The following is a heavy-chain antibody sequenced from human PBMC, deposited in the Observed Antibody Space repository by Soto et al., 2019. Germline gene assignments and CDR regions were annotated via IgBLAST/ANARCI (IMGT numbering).Heavy chain of an antibody. Sequence: QVQLVQSGAEVKKPGASVKVSCKASGYTFTSYGISWVRQAPGQGLEWMGWISAYNGNTNYAQKLQGRVTMTTDTXTXTVXMELRSLRSDDTAVYYCARGYSSSWYYYYYYGMDVWGQGTTVTVSS. D-gene: IGHD6-13*01. J-gene: IGHJ6*02. V-gene: IGHV1-18*01. CDR2: ISAYNGNT. CDR1: GYTFTSYG. CDR3: ARGYSSSWYYYYYYGMDV.